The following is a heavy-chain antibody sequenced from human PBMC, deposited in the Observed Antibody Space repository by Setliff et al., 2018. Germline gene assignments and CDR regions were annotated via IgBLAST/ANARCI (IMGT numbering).Heavy chain of an antibody. D-gene: IGHD4-17*01. J-gene: IGHJ4*02. V-gene: IGHV4-34*01. CDR3: AGGRRYDYGWDFDY. CDR2: IGHSDMP. Sequence: SETLSLTCTVYGGSFTGYYWSWFRQVQGKGLEWIAEIGHSDMPHYNPSLRSRVTISLDTSKNQFSPKLTSVTAADTAVYYCAGGRRYDYGWDFDYWGQGTLVTVSS. CDR1: GGSFTGYY.